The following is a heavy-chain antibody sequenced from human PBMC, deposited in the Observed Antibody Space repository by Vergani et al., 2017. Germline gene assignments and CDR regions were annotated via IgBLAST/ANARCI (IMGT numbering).Heavy chain of an antibody. CDR1: GFTFSSYE. J-gene: IGHJ4*02. V-gene: IGHV3-48*03. D-gene: IGHD6-13*01. CDR2: ISSSGSTT. CDR3: ARFDYSSSWTGDQPFDY. Sequence: EVQLVESGGGLVQPGGSLRLSCAASGFTFSSYEMNWVRQAPGKGLEWVSYISSSGSTTYYADSVKGRFTISRDNAKNSLYLQMNSLRAEDTAVYYCARFDYSSSWTGDQPFDYWGQGTLVTVSS.